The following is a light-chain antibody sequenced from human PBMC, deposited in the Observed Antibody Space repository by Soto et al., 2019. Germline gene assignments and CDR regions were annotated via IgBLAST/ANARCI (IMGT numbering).Light chain of an antibody. J-gene: IGKJ2*01. CDR2: DAS. CDR3: HQYNSWPPGT. CDR1: QSISRS. V-gene: IGKV3-15*01. Sequence: EIVLTQSPPILSVSPGERATLSCRASQSISRSLAWYQQKPGQAPRLLISDASTRATGIPARFSGSGSGTEFTLTISSLQSEDFALYYCHQYNSWPPGTLGHETK.